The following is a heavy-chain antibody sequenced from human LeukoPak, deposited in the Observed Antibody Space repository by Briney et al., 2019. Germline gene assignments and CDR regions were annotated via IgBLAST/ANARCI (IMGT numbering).Heavy chain of an antibody. CDR2: INPNTGAT. Sequence: ASVKVSCKASGYTFTGYYMHWVRQAPGQGLEWLGWINPNTGATNYAQKFQGNVTMTRDTSINTVYMELSRLSSDDTAVYYCTRSRDDFWSGGTFDSWGQGTLVSVSS. D-gene: IGHD3-3*01. V-gene: IGHV1-2*02. J-gene: IGHJ4*02. CDR1: GYTFTGYY. CDR3: TRSRDDFWSGGTFDS.